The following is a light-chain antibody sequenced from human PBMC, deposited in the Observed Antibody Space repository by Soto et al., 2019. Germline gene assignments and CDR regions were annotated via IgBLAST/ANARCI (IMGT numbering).Light chain of an antibody. CDR3: QSYDSSIVV. J-gene: IGLJ2*01. CDR2: EDN. CDR1: SGGIASNY. Sequence: FMLTQPHSVSESPGKTVTISCTRASGGIASNYVQWYQQRPGSAPTTVIYEDNQRPSGVPDRFSGSIDSSSNSASLTISGLKTEDEADYYCQSYDSSIVVFGGGTKLTVL. V-gene: IGLV6-57*04.